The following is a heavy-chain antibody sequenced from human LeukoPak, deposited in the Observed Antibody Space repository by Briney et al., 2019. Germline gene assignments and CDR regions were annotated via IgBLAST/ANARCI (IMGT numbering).Heavy chain of an antibody. CDR3: ARHGGTLDYFDS. CDR2: ISYGGAT. V-gene: IGHV4-59*08. J-gene: IGHJ4*02. Sequence: PSETLSLTCSVSNGSISTYYWSWLRQSPGKGLEWIGYISYGGATTYNPSLKRRVTISVDSPKNHFSLRLTSLTAADTALYYCARHGGTLDYFDSWGPGSLVTVSS. D-gene: IGHD1-26*01. CDR1: NGSISTYY.